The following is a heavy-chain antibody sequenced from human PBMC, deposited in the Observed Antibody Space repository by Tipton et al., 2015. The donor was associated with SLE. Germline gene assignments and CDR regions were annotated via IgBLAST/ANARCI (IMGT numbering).Heavy chain of an antibody. J-gene: IGHJ4*02. D-gene: IGHD3-3*01. Sequence: GSLRLSCAASGFAFSRSAMSWVRQAPGKGLEWVAAIYSGGSGPDYADSVKGRLTISRDDSKNTLYLQMNILRAEDTAVYYCAKVSNSVFGVISYWGQGTLVTVSS. CDR1: GFAFSRSA. CDR2: IYSGGSGP. V-gene: IGHV3-23*03. CDR3: AKVSNSVFGVISY.